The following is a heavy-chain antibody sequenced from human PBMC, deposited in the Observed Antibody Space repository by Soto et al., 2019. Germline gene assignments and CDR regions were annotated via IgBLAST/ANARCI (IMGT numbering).Heavy chain of an antibody. CDR3: ARDRGFNRNDADYYGMDV. J-gene: IGHJ6*04. Sequence: QVQLQESGPGVVKPSQTLSLTCTVSGASISSAGYYWTWIRQHPVKGLEWIGHVYYSGSTYYNPSLKSRVTISIDTTKNQFSLNLRSATAADTALYFCARDRGFNRNDADYYGMDVWGKGTTVTVSS. V-gene: IGHV4-31*03. D-gene: IGHD1-1*01. CDR2: VYYSGST. CDR1: GASISSAGYY.